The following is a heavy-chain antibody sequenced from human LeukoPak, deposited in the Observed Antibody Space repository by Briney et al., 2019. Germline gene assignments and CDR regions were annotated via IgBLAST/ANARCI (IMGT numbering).Heavy chain of an antibody. CDR2: IYTSGST. J-gene: IGHJ6*03. CDR3: ASTPNRLSFYYYYMDV. Sequence: SETLSLTCTVSGGSISSYYWSWIRQPPGKGLEWIGYIYTSGSTNYNPSLKSRVTISVDTSKNQFSLKLSSVTAADTAVYYCASTPNRLSFYYYYMDVWGKGTTVTVSS. CDR1: GGSISSYY. D-gene: IGHD5/OR15-5a*01. V-gene: IGHV4-4*09.